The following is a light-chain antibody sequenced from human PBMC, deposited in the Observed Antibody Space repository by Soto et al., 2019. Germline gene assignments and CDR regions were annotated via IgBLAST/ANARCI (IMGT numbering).Light chain of an antibody. V-gene: IGKV3D-15*01. J-gene: IGKJ4*01. Sequence: ETVLMQSPGTLSLSPGERATLSCRASQSVSNNYLAWYQQKPGQAPRLLIYGASTRATGIPARFSGSGSGTEFTLTISSLQSEDFAVYYCQQYNNWPPLTFGGGTKVDIK. CDR3: QQYNNWPPLT. CDR1: QSVSNN. CDR2: GAS.